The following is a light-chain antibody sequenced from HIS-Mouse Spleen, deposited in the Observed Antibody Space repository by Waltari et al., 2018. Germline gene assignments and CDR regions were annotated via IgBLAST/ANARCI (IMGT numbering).Light chain of an antibody. Sequence: SSELTQDPAVSVALGQTVRITCQGDSLRSYYASWYQQKPGQAPVLVIYGKNNRPSGIPDRCSGSSSGKTASLTITGAQAEDEADYYCNSRDSSGNRVFGGGTKLTVL. V-gene: IGLV3-19*01. CDR1: SLRSYY. CDR2: GKN. J-gene: IGLJ3*02. CDR3: NSRDSSGNRV.